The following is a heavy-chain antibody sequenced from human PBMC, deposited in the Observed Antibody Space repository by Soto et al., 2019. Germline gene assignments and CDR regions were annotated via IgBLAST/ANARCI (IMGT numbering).Heavy chain of an antibody. J-gene: IGHJ4*02. CDR3: ARDLGWAFDS. V-gene: IGHV3-48*02. Sequence: EVQLVESEGGSVQPGGSLRLSCAASGFTFSTFSMNWVRQAPGRGLEWISYISGGGRPISYADSVKGRFTISRDNAKNSLYLQMDSLTDEDTAVYYRARDLGWAFDSWGQGTLVTVSS. CDR1: GFTFSTFS. D-gene: IGHD6-19*01. CDR2: ISGGGRPI.